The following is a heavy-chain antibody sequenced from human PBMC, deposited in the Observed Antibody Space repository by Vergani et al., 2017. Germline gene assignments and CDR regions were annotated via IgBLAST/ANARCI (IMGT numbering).Heavy chain of an antibody. J-gene: IGHJ4*02. D-gene: IGHD3-3*01. Sequence: QLQLQESGPGLVKPSETLSLTCTVSGGSISSSSYYWGWIRQPPGKGLEWIGSIYYSGSTYYNPSLKSRVTISVDTSKNQFSLKLSSVTAADTAVYYCAKARGVAPGFDYWGQGTLVTVSS. V-gene: IGHV4-39*01. CDR2: IYYSGST. CDR1: GGSISSSSYY. CDR3: AKARGVAPGFDY.